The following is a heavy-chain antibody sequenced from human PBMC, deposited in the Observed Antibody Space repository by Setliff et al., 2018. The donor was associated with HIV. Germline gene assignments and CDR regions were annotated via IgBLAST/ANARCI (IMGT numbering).Heavy chain of an antibody. V-gene: IGHV1-18*01. J-gene: IGHJ4*02. D-gene: IGHD2-21*01. CDR1: GYTFTTYA. CDR3: ARDRTFRTTRVFDY. Sequence: ASVKVSCKASGYTFTTYAISWVRQAPGQGLEWMGWINPYNGVTNYAQKFQDRVTMTTDTSTNTAHLEVRSLRSDDTAVYYCARDRTFRTTRVFDYWGQGTLVTVS. CDR2: INPYNGVT.